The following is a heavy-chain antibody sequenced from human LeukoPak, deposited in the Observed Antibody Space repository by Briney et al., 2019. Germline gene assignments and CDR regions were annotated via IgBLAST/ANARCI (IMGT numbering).Heavy chain of an antibody. D-gene: IGHD1-26*01. CDR1: GFTVTSNF. CDR3: ARAGGVGATEFDY. V-gene: IGHV3-66*01. J-gene: IGHJ4*02. Sequence: GGSLRLSCAASGFTVTSNFMTWVRQAPGKGLEWVSTIYSGGSTYYADSVKGRFTISRDNSKNTLYPQMNSLRAEDTAVYYCARAGGVGATEFDYWGQGTLVTVSS. CDR2: IYSGGST.